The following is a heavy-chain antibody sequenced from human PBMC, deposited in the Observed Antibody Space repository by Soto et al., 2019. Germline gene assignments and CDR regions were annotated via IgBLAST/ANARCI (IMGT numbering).Heavy chain of an antibody. Sequence: LRLSCAASGFTFSDHYMSWIRQAPGKGLEWIAYSSNSGSFTRYADSVKGRFSISRDNAKNSLYLQINSLRGDDTAIYYCVRSGDNYNLLDYWGQGTPVTVS. CDR2: SSNSGSFT. V-gene: IGHV3-11*06. J-gene: IGHJ4*02. CDR3: VRSGDNYNLLDY. CDR1: GFTFSDHY. D-gene: IGHD1-1*01.